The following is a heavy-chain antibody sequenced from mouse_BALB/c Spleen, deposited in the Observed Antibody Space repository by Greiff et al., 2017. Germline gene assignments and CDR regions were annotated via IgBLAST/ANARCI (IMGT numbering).Heavy chain of an antibody. Sequence: VQLQQSGPELARPGASVKLSCKASGYTFTSYWMQWVKQRPGQGLEWIGAIYPGDGDTRYTQKFKGKATLTADKSSSTAYMQLSSLASEDSAVYYCARCYGSSYWFAYWGQGTLVTVSA. CDR3: ARCYGSSYWFAY. CDR2: IYPGDGDT. J-gene: IGHJ3*01. CDR1: GYTFTSYW. V-gene: IGHV1-87*01. D-gene: IGHD1-1*01.